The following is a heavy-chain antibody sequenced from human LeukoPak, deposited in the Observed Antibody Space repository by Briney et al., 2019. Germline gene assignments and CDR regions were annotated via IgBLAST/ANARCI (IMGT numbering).Heavy chain of an antibody. CDR1: GYTFTGYY. D-gene: IGHD1-26*01. CDR3: ARDLYGGSYDF. V-gene: IGHV1-2*02. J-gene: IGHJ4*02. Sequence: ASVKVSCKASGYTFTGYYMHWVRQAPGRGLEWMGWISPNSGGTNYAQKFQGRVTMTRDTSISTAYMELSRLRSDDTAVYYCARDLYGGSYDFWGQGTLVTVPS. CDR2: ISPNSGGT.